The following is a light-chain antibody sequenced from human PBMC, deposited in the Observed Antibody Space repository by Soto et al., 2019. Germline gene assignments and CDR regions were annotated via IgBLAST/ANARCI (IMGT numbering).Light chain of an antibody. CDR2: DVS. J-gene: IGLJ1*01. V-gene: IGLV2-14*01. CDR3: NSYTSSSTLNYV. Sequence: QSVLTQPASVSGPPGQSITISCTGTCSDVGGYNYVSWYQQHPGKAPKLMIYDVSNRPSGVSNRFSGSKSGNTASLTISGLQAEDEADYYCNSYTSSSTLNYVFGTGTRSPS. CDR1: CSDVGGYNY.